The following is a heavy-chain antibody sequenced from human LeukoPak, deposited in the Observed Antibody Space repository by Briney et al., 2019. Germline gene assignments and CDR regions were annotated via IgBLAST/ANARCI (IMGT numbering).Heavy chain of an antibody. Sequence: GASVKVSCKASGGTFSSYAISRVRQAPGQGLEWMGRIIPILGIANYAQKFQGRVTITADKSTSTAYMELSSLRSEDTAVYYCARDYYGSGSYPDYWGQGTLVTVSS. CDR2: IIPILGIA. CDR1: GGTFSSYA. V-gene: IGHV1-69*04. D-gene: IGHD3-10*01. CDR3: ARDYYGSGSYPDY. J-gene: IGHJ4*02.